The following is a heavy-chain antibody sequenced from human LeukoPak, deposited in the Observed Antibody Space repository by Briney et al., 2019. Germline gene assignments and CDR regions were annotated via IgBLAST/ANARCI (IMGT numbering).Heavy chain of an antibody. CDR2: ISSSSSYI. CDR1: GFTFSSYS. D-gene: IGHD6-19*01. Sequence: GGSLRLSCAASGFTFSSYSMNWVRQAPGKGLEWVSSISSSSSYIYYADSVKGRFTISRDNAKNSLYLQMNSLRAGDTAVYYCANLAVAGTGHDYWGQGTLVTVSS. J-gene: IGHJ4*02. CDR3: ANLAVAGTGHDY. V-gene: IGHV3-21*01.